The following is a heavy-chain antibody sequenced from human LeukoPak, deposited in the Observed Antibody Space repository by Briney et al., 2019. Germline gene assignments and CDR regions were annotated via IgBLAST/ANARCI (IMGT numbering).Heavy chain of an antibody. Sequence: SETLSLTCTVSGASISSYYWSWLGQPPGKGLEWIGRIYTMGSTTPNPSLKSRVTMSVDTSKNQFSPKLSSVTAADTAVYYCAREREDIKLMLYAYYFDYWGQGTLVTVSS. CDR2: IYTMGST. V-gene: IGHV4-4*07. CDR1: GASISSYY. D-gene: IGHD2-8*01. CDR3: AREREDIKLMLYAYYFDY. J-gene: IGHJ4*02.